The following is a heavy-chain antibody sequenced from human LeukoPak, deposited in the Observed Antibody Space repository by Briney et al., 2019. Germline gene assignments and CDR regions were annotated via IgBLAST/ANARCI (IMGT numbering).Heavy chain of an antibody. Sequence: GESLKISCKASGYSFTGFWIGWVRQMPGKGLEWMGIIYPGDSDTRYSPSFQGQVTISADKSISTAYLQWSSLEASDTAMYYCARLHYGSGSYSRSYYYYGMDVWGQGTTVTVSS. J-gene: IGHJ6*02. CDR2: IYPGDSDT. V-gene: IGHV5-51*01. D-gene: IGHD3-10*01. CDR1: GYSFTGFW. CDR3: ARLHYGSGSYSRSYYYYGMDV.